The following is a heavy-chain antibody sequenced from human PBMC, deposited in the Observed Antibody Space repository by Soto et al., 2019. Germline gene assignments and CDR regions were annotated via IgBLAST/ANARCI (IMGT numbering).Heavy chain of an antibody. D-gene: IGHD3-16*01. CDR1: GYSFTNND. V-gene: IGHV1-8*01. CDR3: ARMATFGSLNWFDP. Sequence: ASVKVSCKASGYSFTNNDVSWVRPATGQGLEWMGWMNPGSGDTGYAQKFQGRVTMTRDISIATAYMELSSLRSDDTAIYYCARMATFGSLNWFDPWGRGTLVTVSS. CDR2: MNPGSGDT. J-gene: IGHJ5*02.